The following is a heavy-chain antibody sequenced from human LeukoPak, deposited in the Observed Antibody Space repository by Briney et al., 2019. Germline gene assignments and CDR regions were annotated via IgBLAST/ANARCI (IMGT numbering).Heavy chain of an antibody. CDR3: ARDLTYYYGSSAPY. Sequence: GGSLRLSCAASGFTFSSYAMSWVRQAPGKGLEWVSAISGSGGSTYYADSVEGRFTISRDNSKNTLYLQMNSLRAEDTAVYYCARDLTYYYGSSAPYWGQGTLVTVSS. CDR1: GFTFSSYA. J-gene: IGHJ4*02. V-gene: IGHV3-23*01. D-gene: IGHD3-22*01. CDR2: ISGSGGST.